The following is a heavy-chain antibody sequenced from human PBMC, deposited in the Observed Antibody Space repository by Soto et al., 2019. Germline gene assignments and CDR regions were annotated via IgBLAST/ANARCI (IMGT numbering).Heavy chain of an antibody. J-gene: IGHJ3*02. D-gene: IGHD7-27*01. CDR1: GFTFSSYA. CDR3: AREMGTAVAFDI. Sequence: QVQLVESGGGVVQPGRSLRLSCAASGFTFSSYAMHWVRQAPGKGLEWVAVISYDGSNKYYADSVKGRFTISRDNSKNTLYLQMNSLRAEDTAVYYCAREMGTAVAFDIWGQGTMVTVSS. V-gene: IGHV3-30-3*01. CDR2: ISYDGSNK.